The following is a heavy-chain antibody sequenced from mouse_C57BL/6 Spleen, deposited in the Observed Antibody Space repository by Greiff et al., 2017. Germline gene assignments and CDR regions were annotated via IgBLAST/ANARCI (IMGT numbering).Heavy chain of an antibody. J-gene: IGHJ4*01. CDR2: INPEDGET. Sequence: VQLKESGAELVKPGASVKLSCTASGFNIKDYYMHWVKQRTEQGLEWIGRINPEDGETKYAPKFQAKATITEATSSNTAYLQLSTLTSEDTVFYYCARVYYYGSSYGSAMDYCGQVTSVTVSS. CDR1: GFNIKDYY. CDR3: ARVYYYGSSYGSAMDY. D-gene: IGHD1-1*01. V-gene: IGHV14-2*01.